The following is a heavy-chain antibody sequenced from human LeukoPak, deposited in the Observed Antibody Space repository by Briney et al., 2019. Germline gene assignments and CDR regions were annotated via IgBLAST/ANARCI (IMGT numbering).Heavy chain of an antibody. Sequence: ASVKVSCKASGYTFTGYYMHWVRQAPGQGLEWMGRINPNSGGTNYAQKFQGRVTMTRDTSISTAYMELSRLRSDNTAVYYCARHTRRGYCSGGSCYAWFDYWGQGTLVTVSS. J-gene: IGHJ4*02. CDR1: GYTFTGYY. CDR2: INPNSGGT. CDR3: ARHTRRGYCSGGSCYAWFDY. D-gene: IGHD2-15*01. V-gene: IGHV1-2*06.